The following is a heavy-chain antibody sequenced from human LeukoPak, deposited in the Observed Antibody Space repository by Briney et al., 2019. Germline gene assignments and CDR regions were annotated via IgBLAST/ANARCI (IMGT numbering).Heavy chain of an antibody. CDR1: GGSISSSSYY. CDR2: IYYSGST. Sequence: SETLSLTCTVSGGSISSSSYYWGWIRQPPGKGLEWIGSIYYSGSTYYNPSLKSRVTISVDTSKNQFSLKLSSVTAADTAVYYCARESSYGYYYYMDVWGKGTTVTISS. V-gene: IGHV4-39*07. CDR3: ARESSYGYYYYMDV. D-gene: IGHD5-18*01. J-gene: IGHJ6*03.